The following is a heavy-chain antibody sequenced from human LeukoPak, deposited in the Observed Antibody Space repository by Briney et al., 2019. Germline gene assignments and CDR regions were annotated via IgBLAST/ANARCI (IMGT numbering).Heavy chain of an antibody. J-gene: IGHJ4*02. CDR3: ARVEGPTAVVYYLRF. D-gene: IGHD2-8*02. CDR1: GFTFSLRG. CDR2: ISPSGAPA. Sequence: GGSLRLSCATSGFTFSLRGMVWARQAPGNGLDWVSYISPSGAPAYYADSVKVRSTVSRDNAKSSMYPQMESLRLEDTAKYYCARVEGPTAVVYYLRFWGQGTLATVSS. V-gene: IGHV3-48*01.